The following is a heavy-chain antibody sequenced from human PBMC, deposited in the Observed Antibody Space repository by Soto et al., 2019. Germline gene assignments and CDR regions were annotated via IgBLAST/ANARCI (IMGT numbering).Heavy chain of an antibody. D-gene: IGHD6-19*01. V-gene: IGHV3-30-3*01. Sequence: QVQLVESGGGVVQPGRSLRLSCAASGFIFSSYAMHWVRQAPGKGLEWVALISYDGSNKDYVDSVKGRFTISRDNSKNTVYVQMNSLRAEDTAVYYCARDSSGTGNFDYWGQGTLVTVSS. CDR3: ARDSSGTGNFDY. CDR1: GFIFSSYA. J-gene: IGHJ4*02. CDR2: ISYDGSNK.